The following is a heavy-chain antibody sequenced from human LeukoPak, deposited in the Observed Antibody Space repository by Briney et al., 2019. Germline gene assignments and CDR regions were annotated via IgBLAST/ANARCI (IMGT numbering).Heavy chain of an antibody. CDR2: INHSGST. Sequence: SETLSLTCAVYGGSFSGYYWSWIRQPPGKGLEWIGEINHSGSTNYNPSLKSRVTISVDTSKNQFSLKLSSVTAAATAVYYCARGRSGYRNFDYWGQGTLVTVSS. CDR1: GGSFSGYY. J-gene: IGHJ4*02. V-gene: IGHV4-34*01. CDR3: ARGRSGYRNFDY. D-gene: IGHD5-18*01.